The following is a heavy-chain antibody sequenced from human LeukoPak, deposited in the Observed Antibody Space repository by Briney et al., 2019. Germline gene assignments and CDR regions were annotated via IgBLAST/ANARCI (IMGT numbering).Heavy chain of an antibody. D-gene: IGHD1-26*01. J-gene: IGHJ4*02. CDR3: ATDSGSSHNFDY. Sequence: ASVKVSCKVSGYSLTKLSINWVRQAPGKGLEWMGGFDPAAGQIVYAQNLHGRLTMTEDTSKDTAYMELSNLRSEDTAVYYCATDSGSSHNFDYWGQGTLVTVSS. CDR1: GYSLTKLS. V-gene: IGHV1-24*01. CDR2: FDPAAGQI.